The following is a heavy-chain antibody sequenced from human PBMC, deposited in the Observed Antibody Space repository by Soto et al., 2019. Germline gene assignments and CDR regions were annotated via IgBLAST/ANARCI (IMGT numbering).Heavy chain of an antibody. CDR1: GFTFSNAW. J-gene: IGHJ4*02. CDR3: TTAPFDTNGVWPPRYSDY. Sequence: PGGSLRLSCAASGFTFSNAWMSWVRQAPGKGLEWVGRIKSKTDGGTTDYAAPVKGRFTISRDDSKNTLYLQMNSLKTEDTAVYYCTTAPFDTNGVWPPRYSDYWGQGTLVTVSS. D-gene: IGHD2-8*01. V-gene: IGHV3-15*01. CDR2: IKSKTDGGTT.